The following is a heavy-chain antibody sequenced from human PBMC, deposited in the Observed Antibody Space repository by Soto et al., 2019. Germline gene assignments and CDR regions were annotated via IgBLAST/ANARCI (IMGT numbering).Heavy chain of an antibody. CDR2: INPSGGST. J-gene: IGHJ6*02. CDR3: ARVLTGTARYYYFYYGMDV. CDR1: GYTFTSYY. Sequence: QVQLVQSGAEVKKPGASVKVSCKASGYTFTSYYMHWVRQAPGQGLEWMGIINPSGGSTSYAQKFHGLVSMTRDTSTVTVYMELGSLRAEDTAVYYCARVLTGTARYYYFYYGMDVWGQGTTVTVSS. D-gene: IGHD1-20*01. V-gene: IGHV1-46*03.